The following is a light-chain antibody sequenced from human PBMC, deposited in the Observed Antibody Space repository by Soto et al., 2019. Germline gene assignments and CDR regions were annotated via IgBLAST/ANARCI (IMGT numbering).Light chain of an antibody. CDR3: CSYAGSFTWV. CDR1: SSDVGAYHY. V-gene: IGLV2-11*01. Sequence: QSALTQPRSVSGSPGQSVTISCTGNSSDVGAYHYVSWYQQHPGKVSKFIIYDVTKRPSGVPDRFSGSKSGNTASLTISGLQAEDEADYYCCSYAGSFTWVFGGGTKVTVL. J-gene: IGLJ3*02. CDR2: DVT.